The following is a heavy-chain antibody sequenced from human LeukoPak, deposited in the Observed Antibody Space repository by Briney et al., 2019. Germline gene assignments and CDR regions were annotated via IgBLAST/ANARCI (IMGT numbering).Heavy chain of an antibody. CDR2: ISVSSSTV. CDR3: VRDLYSTFDSSNLNSDF. J-gene: IGHJ4*02. Sequence: GGSLRLSCAASGFTFTDYYMSWIRRAPGKGLEWVSYISVSSSTVFYADSVKGRFTISRDNTKNSLYLQMSNLRAEDTAVYYCVRDLYSTFDSSNLNSDFWGQGTLATVSS. V-gene: IGHV3-11*04. D-gene: IGHD5-12*01. CDR1: GFTFTDYY.